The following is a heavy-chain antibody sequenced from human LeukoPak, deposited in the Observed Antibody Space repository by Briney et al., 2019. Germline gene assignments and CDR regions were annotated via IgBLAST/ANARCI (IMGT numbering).Heavy chain of an antibody. D-gene: IGHD1-26*01. J-gene: IGHJ4*02. CDR2: ISGRGTTT. CDR3: AKDASWVPHYFDY. Sequence: GGSLRLPCAASGFTFSSYAMSWVRQAPGKGLEWVSAISGRGTTTYYTDSVKGRFTISRDNSKNTLYLQMNSLRAEDTAIYYCAKDASWVPHYFDYWGQGTLVTVSS. CDR1: GFTFSSYA. V-gene: IGHV3-23*01.